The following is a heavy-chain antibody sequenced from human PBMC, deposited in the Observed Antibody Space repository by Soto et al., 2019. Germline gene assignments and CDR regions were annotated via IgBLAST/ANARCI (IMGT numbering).Heavy chain of an antibody. CDR2: IWYDGSNK. Sequence: QVQLVESGGGVVQPGRSLRLSCAASGFTFSSYGMHWVRQAPGKGLEWVAVIWYDGSNKYYADSVKGRFTISRDNSKNTLYRQMTSLKAEDRAVYYWARDTARAMVRIYYGMDVWGQATTVTVSS. V-gene: IGHV3-33*01. CDR3: ARDTARAMVRIYYGMDV. D-gene: IGHD3-10*01. J-gene: IGHJ6*02. CDR1: GFTFSSYG.